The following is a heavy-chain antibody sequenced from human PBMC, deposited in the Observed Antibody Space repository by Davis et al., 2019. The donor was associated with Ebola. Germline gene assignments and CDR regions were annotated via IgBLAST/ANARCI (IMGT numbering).Heavy chain of an antibody. J-gene: IGHJ4*02. Sequence: AASVKVSCKASGGTFSSYAISWVRQAPGQGLEWMGGIIPIFGTANCAQKFQGRVTITADESTSTAYMELSSLRSEDTAVYYCAIPSVGATKLDYWGQGTLVTVSS. CDR1: GGTFSSYA. CDR3: AIPSVGATKLDY. V-gene: IGHV1-69*13. D-gene: IGHD1-26*01. CDR2: IIPIFGTA.